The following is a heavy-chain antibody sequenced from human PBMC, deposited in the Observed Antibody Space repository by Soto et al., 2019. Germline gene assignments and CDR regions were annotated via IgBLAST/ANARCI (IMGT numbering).Heavy chain of an antibody. D-gene: IGHD3-16*02. V-gene: IGHV1-46*01. J-gene: IGHJ4*02. Sequence: GASVKVSCKASGYTFTSYYMHWVRQAPGQGLEWMGIINPSGGSTSYAQKFQGRVTMTRDTSTSTVYMELRSLRSEDTAVYYCARGAYYDYVWGSYRYHPIDYWGQGTLVTVSS. CDR1: GYTFTSYY. CDR3: ARGAYYDYVWGSYRYHPIDY. CDR2: INPSGGST.